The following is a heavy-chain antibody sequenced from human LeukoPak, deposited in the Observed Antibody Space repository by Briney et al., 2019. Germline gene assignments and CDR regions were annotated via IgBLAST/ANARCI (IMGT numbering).Heavy chain of an antibody. J-gene: IGHJ4*02. V-gene: IGHV3-23*01. D-gene: IGHD3-10*01. CDR2: ISGSGGST. Sequence: GSLRLSCAASGFTFSSYAMGWVRQAPGKGLEWVSAISGSGGSTYYADSVKGRFTISRDNSKNTLYLQMNSLRAEDTAVYYCAKAPTRAVRGVINYWGQGTLVTVSS. CDR1: GFTFSSYA. CDR3: AKAPTRAVRGVINY.